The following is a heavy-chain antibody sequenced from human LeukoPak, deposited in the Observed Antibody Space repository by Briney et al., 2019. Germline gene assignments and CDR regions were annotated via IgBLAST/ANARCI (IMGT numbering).Heavy chain of an antibody. CDR3: ARGITMVRGVIGPGNLYMDV. D-gene: IGHD3-10*01. J-gene: IGHJ6*03. CDR1: GGSFSGYY. Sequence: SETLSLTCAVYGGSFSGYYWSWIRQHPGKGLEWIGEINHSGSTNYQPSLKSRVTISVDTPKNQFSLKMSSVTAADTAVYYCARGITMVRGVIGPGNLYMDVWGKGTTVTDS. CDR2: INHSGST. V-gene: IGHV4-34*01.